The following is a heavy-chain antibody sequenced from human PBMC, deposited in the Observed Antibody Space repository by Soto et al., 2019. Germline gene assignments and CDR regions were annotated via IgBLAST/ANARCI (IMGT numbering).Heavy chain of an antibody. D-gene: IGHD6-19*01. J-gene: IGHJ3*02. CDR3: ATRYHGWYSRNDAFDI. V-gene: IGHV5-51*01. CDR2: IYPGDSDT. Sequence: EVQLVQSGAEVKKPGESLKISCKGSGYSFTSYWIGWVRQMPGKGLEWMGIIYPGDSDTRYSPSFQGQVTISADKSISTAYLQWSSLKASDTAMYYCATRYHGWYSRNDAFDIWGQGTMVTVSS. CDR1: GYSFTSYW.